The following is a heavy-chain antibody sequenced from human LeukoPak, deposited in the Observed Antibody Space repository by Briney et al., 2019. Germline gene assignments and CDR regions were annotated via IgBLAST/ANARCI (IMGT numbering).Heavy chain of an antibody. CDR2: IYYNGNT. D-gene: IGHD1-26*01. J-gene: IGHJ6*02. V-gene: IGHV4-59*01. Sequence: SETPSLTCSVSDGSINSYYWNWIRRPPGKGLEWIGYIYYNGNTNYSPSLKSRVTMSVDTSKNLFSLKVSSVTAANTAVYYCARGRSNYYGMDVWGQGTTVTVSS. CDR1: DGSINSYY. CDR3: ARGRSNYYGMDV.